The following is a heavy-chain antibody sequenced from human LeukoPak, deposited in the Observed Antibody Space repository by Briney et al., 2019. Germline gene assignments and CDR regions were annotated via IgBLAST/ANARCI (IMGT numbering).Heavy chain of an antibody. CDR2: INSDGSST. Sequence: GGSLRLSCAASGFTFSSYWMHWVRQAPGKGLVWVSRINSDGSSTSYADSVKGRFTTSRDNAKNTLYLQMNSLRAEDTAVYYCARVGWLQPRDYYWYFDLWGRGTLVTVSS. CDR3: ARVGWLQPRDYYWYFDL. CDR1: GFTFSSYW. V-gene: IGHV3-74*01. D-gene: IGHD5-24*01. J-gene: IGHJ2*01.